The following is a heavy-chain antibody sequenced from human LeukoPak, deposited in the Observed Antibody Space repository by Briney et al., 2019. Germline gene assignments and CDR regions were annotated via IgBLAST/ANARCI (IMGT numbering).Heavy chain of an antibody. CDR1: GGTFSSYA. V-gene: IGHV1-69*13. Sequence: ASLKVSCKASGGTFSSYAISWVRQAPGQGLEWMGGIIPIFGTANYAQKFQGRVTITADESTSTAYMELSSLRSEDTAVYYCARPVRAAYCGGDCYSGHFDYWGQGTLVTVSS. CDR3: ARPVRAAYCGGDCYSGHFDY. J-gene: IGHJ4*02. D-gene: IGHD2-21*02. CDR2: IIPIFGTA.